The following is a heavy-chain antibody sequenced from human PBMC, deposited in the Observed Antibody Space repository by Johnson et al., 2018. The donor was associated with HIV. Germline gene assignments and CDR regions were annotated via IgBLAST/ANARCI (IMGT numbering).Heavy chain of an antibody. V-gene: IGHV3-33*08. CDR2: IWYDGSNK. CDR3: AGVRGAIVATIFRV. J-gene: IGHJ3*01. D-gene: IGHD5-12*01. Sequence: QVQLVESGGGLVQPGGSLRLSCAASGFTFSSYWMSWVRQAPGKGLEWVAVIWYDGSNKYYADSVKGRFTISRDNSKNTLYLQMNSLRAEDTAVYYCAGVRGAIVATIFRVWGQGTMVTVSS. CDR1: GFTFSSYW.